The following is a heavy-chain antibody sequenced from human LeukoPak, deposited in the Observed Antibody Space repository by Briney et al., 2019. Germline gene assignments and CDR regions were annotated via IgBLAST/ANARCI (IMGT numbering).Heavy chain of an antibody. J-gene: IGHJ4*02. CDR3: ATFYGDYVDY. CDR2: IYPGDSNT. Sequence: GESLKISCKGSGYSFTRYWIGWVRQMPGKGLEWLGIIYPGDSNTRYSPSFQGQVTISADRSISTAYLQWSSLKASDTAMYYCATFYGDYVDYWGQGALVTVSS. V-gene: IGHV5-51*01. D-gene: IGHD4-17*01. CDR1: GYSFTRYW.